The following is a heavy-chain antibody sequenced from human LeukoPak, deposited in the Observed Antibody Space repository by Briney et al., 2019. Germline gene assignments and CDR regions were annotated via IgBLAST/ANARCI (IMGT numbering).Heavy chain of an antibody. J-gene: IGHJ4*02. CDR1: GLTFSGSA. CDR3: TSGDYYDSRAYYRS. CDR2: IRSKANSYAT. Sequence: GGSLTLSCAASGLTFSGSAMHWVRQASGKGLEWVGRIRSKANSYATAYAASVNGRFTISRDDSKNTAYLQMSSLKTEDTALYYCTSGDYYDSRAYYRSWGQGTLVTVSS. V-gene: IGHV3-73*01. D-gene: IGHD3-22*01.